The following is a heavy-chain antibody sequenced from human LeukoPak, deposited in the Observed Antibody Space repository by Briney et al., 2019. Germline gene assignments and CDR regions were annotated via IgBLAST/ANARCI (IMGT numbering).Heavy chain of an antibody. CDR2: INHSGST. D-gene: IGHD6-13*01. Sequence: PSETLSLTCAVYGGSFGGYYWSWIRQPPGKGLEWIGEINHSGSTNYNPSLKSRVTISVDTSKNQFSLKLSSVTAADTAVYYCARGRSWYGDWFDPWGQGTLVTVSS. J-gene: IGHJ5*02. V-gene: IGHV4-34*01. CDR1: GGSFGGYY. CDR3: ARGRSWYGDWFDP.